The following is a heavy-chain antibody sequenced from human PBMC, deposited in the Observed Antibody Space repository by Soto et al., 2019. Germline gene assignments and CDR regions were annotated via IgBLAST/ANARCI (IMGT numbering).Heavy chain of an antibody. D-gene: IGHD4-17*01. CDR2: ISSSGDIP. Sequence: ESGGGLVQPGGSLRLSCAASGFTFTTYAMSWVRQPPGKGLEWVSGISSSGDIPYYADSVKGRFTISRDQSKKTVYLQMNSLRAEDTALYYCAKVNSIVGDGDHDYWGQGTLVSVSS. V-gene: IGHV3-23*01. CDR1: GFTFTTYA. J-gene: IGHJ4*02. CDR3: AKVNSIVGDGDHDY.